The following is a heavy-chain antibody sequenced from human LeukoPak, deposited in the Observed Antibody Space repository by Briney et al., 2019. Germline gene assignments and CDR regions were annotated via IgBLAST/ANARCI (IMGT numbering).Heavy chain of an antibody. D-gene: IGHD3-16*01. CDR2: ISYDGSNK. CDR1: EFTFSSYA. J-gene: IGHJ4*02. Sequence: QPGRSLRLSCAASEFTFSSYAMHWVRQAPGKGLEWVAVISYDGSNKYYADSVKGRFTISRDNSKNTLYLQMNSLRAEDTAVYYCARGKGEYFDYWGQGTLVTVSS. V-gene: IGHV3-30*04. CDR3: ARGKGEYFDY.